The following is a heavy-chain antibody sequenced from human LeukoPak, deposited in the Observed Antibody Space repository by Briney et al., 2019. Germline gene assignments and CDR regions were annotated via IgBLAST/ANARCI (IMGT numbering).Heavy chain of an antibody. Sequence: PGGSLRLSCAASGFTFSSYGMHWVRQAPGKGLEWVAFIRYDGSNKYYADSVKGRFTISRDNSKNTLYLQMNSLRAEDTAVYYCAPLGGSYWGFDAFDIWGQGTMVTVSS. J-gene: IGHJ3*02. CDR2: IRYDGSNK. V-gene: IGHV3-30*02. CDR3: APLGGSYWGFDAFDI. D-gene: IGHD1-26*01. CDR1: GFTFSSYG.